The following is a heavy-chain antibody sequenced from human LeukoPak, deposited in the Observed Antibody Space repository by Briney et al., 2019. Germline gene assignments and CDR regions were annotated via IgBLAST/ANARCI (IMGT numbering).Heavy chain of an antibody. V-gene: IGHV3-20*04. CDR1: GFTVNSND. Sequence: GGSLRLSCAASGFTVNSNDMSWARQAPGKGLEWVSGIAWYGGRAVLADSVGGRFNISRDHNNNSLYLQMHSLRPEDTAFYYCAKARGPVLKGGSWGMDVWGQGTTVTVSS. D-gene: IGHD3-10*01. CDR2: IAWYGGRA. CDR3: AKARGPVLKGGSWGMDV. J-gene: IGHJ6*02.